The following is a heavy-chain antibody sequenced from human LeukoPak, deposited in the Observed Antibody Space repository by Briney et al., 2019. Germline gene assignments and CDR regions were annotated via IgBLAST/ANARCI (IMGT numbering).Heavy chain of an antibody. J-gene: IGHJ4*02. V-gene: IGHV1-58*02. D-gene: IGHD1-26*01. Sequence: SVKVSCKASGFTFTSSAMQWVRQARGQRLEWRGWIVVGSGNTNYAQKFQERVTITRDMSTSTAYMELSSLRSEDTAVYYCAADLGSGGATVYFDYWGQGTLVTVSS. CDR2: IVVGSGNT. CDR1: GFTFTSSA. CDR3: AADLGSGGATVYFDY.